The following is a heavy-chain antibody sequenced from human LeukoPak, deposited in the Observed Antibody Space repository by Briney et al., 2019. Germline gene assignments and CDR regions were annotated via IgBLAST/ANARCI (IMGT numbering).Heavy chain of an antibody. V-gene: IGHV3-74*01. CDR2: INSDGSST. CDR3: ASPRYCTSSSCYFAY. J-gene: IGHJ4*02. Sequence: GGSLRLSCAASGFTFSSYWMHWVRQAPGKGLVWVSRINSDGSSTDYADSVKGRFTISRDNAKNTLYLQMHSLRAEDTAMYYRASPRYCTSSSCYFAYWGQGTLVTVSS. CDR1: GFTFSSYW. D-gene: IGHD2-2*01.